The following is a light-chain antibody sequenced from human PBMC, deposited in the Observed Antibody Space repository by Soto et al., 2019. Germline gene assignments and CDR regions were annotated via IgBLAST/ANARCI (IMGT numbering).Light chain of an antibody. Sequence: EIVITQSPVTLSVSPGQRATLSCRASQFVSSNLAWYQQKHGQAPRILIYGASTRATGITARFSGSGSGAEFTLTISNLQSEDFAVYCCQQYHNWLPITFGQGTRLEIK. J-gene: IGKJ5*01. CDR2: GAS. CDR3: QQYHNWLPIT. V-gene: IGKV3D-15*01. CDR1: QFVSSN.